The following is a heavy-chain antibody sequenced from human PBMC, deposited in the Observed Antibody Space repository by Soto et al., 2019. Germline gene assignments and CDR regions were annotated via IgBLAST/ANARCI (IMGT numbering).Heavy chain of an antibody. Sequence: EVQLVESGGALVQPGGSLRLSCAASGFTFSAYEFIWVRRAPGRGLEWISYISISGGTIYYAESVKGRFTISRDNPQKSVFLQMNSLRAEDTALYYCAREDDSGGYRFGLWGQGTLVTVSS. V-gene: IGHV3-48*03. CDR3: AREDDSGGYRFGL. CDR1: GFTFSAYE. D-gene: IGHD3-22*01. CDR2: ISISGGTI. J-gene: IGHJ5*02.